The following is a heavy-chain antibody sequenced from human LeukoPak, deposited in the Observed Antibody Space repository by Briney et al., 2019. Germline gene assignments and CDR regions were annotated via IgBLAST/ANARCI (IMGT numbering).Heavy chain of an antibody. Sequence: SETLSLTCAVYGGSFSGYYWSWIRQPPGKGLEWIGEINHSGSTNYNPSLKSRITISVDTSKNQFSLNLSSVTAADTAMYYCARGVVVTEAFDIWGQGTMVTVSS. CDR1: GGSFSGYY. CDR2: INHSGST. D-gene: IGHD2-21*02. J-gene: IGHJ3*02. CDR3: ARGVVVTEAFDI. V-gene: IGHV4-34*01.